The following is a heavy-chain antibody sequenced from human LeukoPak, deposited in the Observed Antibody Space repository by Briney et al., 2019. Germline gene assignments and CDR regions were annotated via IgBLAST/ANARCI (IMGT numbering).Heavy chain of an antibody. CDR1: GGSISSYY. Sequence: SETLSLTCTVSGGSISSYYWSWIRQPPGKGLEWIGYIYYSGSTNYNPSLKSRVTISVDTSKNQFSLKLSSVTAADTAVYYCARHHPSGSFGNWGQGTLVTVSS. J-gene: IGHJ4*02. D-gene: IGHD1-26*01. CDR2: IYYSGST. V-gene: IGHV4-59*08. CDR3: ARHHPSGSFGN.